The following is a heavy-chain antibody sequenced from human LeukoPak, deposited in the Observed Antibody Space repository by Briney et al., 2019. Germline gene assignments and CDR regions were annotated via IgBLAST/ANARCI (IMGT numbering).Heavy chain of an antibody. J-gene: IGHJ4*02. V-gene: IGHV1-2*02. Sequence: ASVKVSCKASGYTFTDYYIHWVRQAPGQGLEWMGWINPNSGGTNYAQKFQGRVTMTRDTSISTAYMELSRLRSDDTAVYYCARVGSSGWLGVIDYWGQGTLVTVSS. CDR3: ARVGSSGWLGVIDY. CDR1: GYTFTDYY. CDR2: INPNSGGT. D-gene: IGHD6-19*01.